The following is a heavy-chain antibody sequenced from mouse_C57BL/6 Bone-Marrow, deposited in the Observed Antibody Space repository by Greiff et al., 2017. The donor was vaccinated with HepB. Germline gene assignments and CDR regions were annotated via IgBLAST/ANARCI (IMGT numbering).Heavy chain of an antibody. J-gene: IGHJ2*01. D-gene: IGHD1-1*01. Sequence: QVQLQQPGAELVKPGASVKVSCKASGYTFTSYWMHWVKQRPGPGLEWIGRIHPSDSDTNSNKKFNGKATLTVDKSSSTAYMQLSSLTSEDSAVYYCAISLYYYGSSSPFDYGGQGTTLTVSS. V-gene: IGHV1-74*01. CDR2: IHPSDSDT. CDR1: GYTFTSYW. CDR3: AISLYYYGSSSPFDY.